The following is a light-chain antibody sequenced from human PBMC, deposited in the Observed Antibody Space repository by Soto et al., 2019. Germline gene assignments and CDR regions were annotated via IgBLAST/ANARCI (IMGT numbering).Light chain of an antibody. V-gene: IGKV1-39*01. CDR2: AAS. Sequence: DLQMTQSPSSLSASVGDRITVTCRASQSISTYLNWYQQKPGKAPKLLIYAASSLQSGVPSRFSDRGAGTEFTFTISRLQPVYFATYYCQQSYSMPLNFGGGTKGEIK. J-gene: IGKJ4*01. CDR3: QQSYSMPLN. CDR1: QSISTY.